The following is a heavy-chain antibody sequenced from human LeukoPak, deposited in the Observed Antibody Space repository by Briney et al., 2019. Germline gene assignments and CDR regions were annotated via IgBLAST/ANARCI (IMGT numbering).Heavy chain of an antibody. CDR2: IKQGGSEK. J-gene: IGHJ6*01. CDR1: GFSFSNYA. CDR3: ARDFGLRCSGGTCYSVYYYGMYV. Sequence: GGSLRLSCSASGFSFSNYAMYWVRQAPGKGLEWVANIKQGGSEKYYVDSVKGRFTISRDNAKNSLYLQMNSLRAEDTAVYYCARDFGLRCSGGTCYSVYYYGMYVWGKGTTVTVSS. V-gene: IGHV3-7*03. D-gene: IGHD2-15*01.